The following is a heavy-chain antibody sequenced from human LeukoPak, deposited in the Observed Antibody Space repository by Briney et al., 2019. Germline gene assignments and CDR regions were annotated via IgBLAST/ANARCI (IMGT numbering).Heavy chain of an antibody. CDR3: ARGQQHLVKNRYYYYGMDV. J-gene: IGHJ6*02. CDR2: ISYDGSNK. CDR1: GFTFSSYA. Sequence: GGSLRLSCAASGFTFSSYAMHWVRQAPGKGLEWGAVISYDGSNKYYADSVKGRFTVYRDNAKNSLYLQMNSMRVEDTAMYYCARGQQHLVKNRYYYYGMDVWGQGTTVTVSS. V-gene: IGHV3-30-3*01. D-gene: IGHD6-13*01.